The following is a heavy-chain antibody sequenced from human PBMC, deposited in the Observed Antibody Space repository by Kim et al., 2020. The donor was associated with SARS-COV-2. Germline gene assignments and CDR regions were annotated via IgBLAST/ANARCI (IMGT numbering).Heavy chain of an antibody. J-gene: IGHJ3*01. V-gene: IGHV7-4-1*01. Sequence: ASVQVSCKGSGYIFTSYAVNWVRQAPGQGLEWMGWINTNNGNPTYAQGFTGRFVFSSDTSVTTAYLEIGGLKAADTAVYFCAVASAKFVDAFDVWGQGTM. CDR1: GYIFTSYA. D-gene: IGHD6-19*01. CDR3: AVASAKFVDAFDV. CDR2: INTNNGNP.